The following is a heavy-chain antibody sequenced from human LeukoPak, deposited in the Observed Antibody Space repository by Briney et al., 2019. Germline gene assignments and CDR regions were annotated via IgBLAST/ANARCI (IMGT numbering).Heavy chain of an antibody. D-gene: IGHD6-19*01. Sequence: SETLSLTCTVSGGSISSYYWSWIRQPPGKGLEWIGYIYYSGSTNYNPSLKSRVTISVDTSKNQFSLKLSSVTAADTAVYYCARHHYSSGWYRAFDIWGQGTMVTVSS. CDR1: GGSISSYY. V-gene: IGHV4-59*08. J-gene: IGHJ3*02. CDR2: IYYSGST. CDR3: ARHHYSSGWYRAFDI.